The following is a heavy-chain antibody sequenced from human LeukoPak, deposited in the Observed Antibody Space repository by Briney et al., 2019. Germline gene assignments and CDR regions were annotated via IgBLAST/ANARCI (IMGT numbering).Heavy chain of an antibody. Sequence: PAGSLRLSCAASGSSINSFAWHWLRQAPGKGLEWVAVIAHDHSQIYYADSVQGRFTISGDNSMNMLYLQMNSLRVEDTVVYFFSRGPTLGPPDYTYLWGQGTLVTVSS. CDR2: IAHDHSQI. J-gene: IGHJ4*02. CDR3: SRGPTLGPPDYTYL. V-gene: IGHV3-30*04. CDR1: GSSINSFA. D-gene: IGHD4-11*01.